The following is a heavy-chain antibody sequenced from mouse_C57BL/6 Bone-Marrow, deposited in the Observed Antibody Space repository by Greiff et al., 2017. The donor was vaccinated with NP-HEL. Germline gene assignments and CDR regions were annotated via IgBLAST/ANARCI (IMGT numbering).Heavy chain of an antibody. D-gene: IGHD1-1*01. Sequence: DVQLVESEGGLVQPGSSMKLSCTASGFTFSDYYMAWVRQVPEKGLEWVANINYDGSSTYYLDSLKSRFIISRDNAKNILYLQMSSLKSEDTATYYCARVYYTGFAYWGQGTLVTVSA. V-gene: IGHV5-16*01. CDR2: INYDGSST. CDR3: ARVYYTGFAY. J-gene: IGHJ3*01. CDR1: GFTFSDYY.